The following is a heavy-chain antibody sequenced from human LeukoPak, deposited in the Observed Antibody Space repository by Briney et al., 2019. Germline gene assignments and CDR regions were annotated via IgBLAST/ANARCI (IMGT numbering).Heavy chain of an antibody. V-gene: IGHV1-69*01. Sequence: SVKVSCKASGGTFGSYAISWVRQAPGQGLEWMGGIIPIFGTANYAQKFQGRVTITADESTSTAYMELSSLRSEDTAVYYCARDRFDSSGEHDYWGQGTLVTVSS. D-gene: IGHD3-22*01. CDR3: ARDRFDSSGEHDY. J-gene: IGHJ4*02. CDR2: IIPIFGTA. CDR1: GGTFGSYA.